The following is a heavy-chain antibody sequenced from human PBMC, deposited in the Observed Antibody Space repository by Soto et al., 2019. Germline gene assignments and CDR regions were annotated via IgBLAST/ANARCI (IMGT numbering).Heavy chain of an antibody. CDR1: GGPISSYY. CDR3: ARDARTAIAHYYYGMDV. CDR2: IYYSGST. V-gene: IGHV4-59*01. J-gene: IGHJ6*02. Sequence: SETLSLTCTVSGGPISSYYWSWIRQPPGKGLEWIGYIYYSGSTNYNPSLKSRVTISVDTSKNQFSLKLSSVTAADTAVYYCARDARTAIAHYYYGMDVWGQGTTVTVSS. D-gene: IGHD5-18*01.